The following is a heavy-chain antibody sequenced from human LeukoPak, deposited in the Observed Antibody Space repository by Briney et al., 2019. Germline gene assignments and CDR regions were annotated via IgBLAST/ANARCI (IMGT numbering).Heavy chain of an antibody. Sequence: GGSLRLSCAASGFTFSRYAMSWVRQAPGKGLEWVSAISGSGGSTYYADSVKGRFTISRDNAKNSLFLQMNSLRAEDTAVYYCAREAVGFDYWGQGTLVTVSS. CDR3: AREAVGFDY. CDR1: GFTFSRYA. D-gene: IGHD2-15*01. CDR2: ISGSGGST. V-gene: IGHV3-23*01. J-gene: IGHJ4*02.